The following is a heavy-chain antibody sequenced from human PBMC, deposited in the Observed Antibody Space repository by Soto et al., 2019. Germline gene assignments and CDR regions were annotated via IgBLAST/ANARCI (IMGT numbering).Heavy chain of an antibody. Sequence: PGESLKISCKGSGYNFTNYWIGWVRQMPGKGPEWMGIIYPGDSDTKYNPSFQGQVTISADKSITTTYLQWSSLKATDTAIYYCADSIFYYGMDVWGQGTTVTVSS. CDR3: ADSIFYYGMDV. CDR1: GYNFTNYW. CDR2: IYPGDSDT. J-gene: IGHJ6*02. V-gene: IGHV5-51*01.